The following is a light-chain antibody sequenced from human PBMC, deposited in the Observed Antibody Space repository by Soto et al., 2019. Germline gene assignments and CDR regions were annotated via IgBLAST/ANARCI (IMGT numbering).Light chain of an antibody. V-gene: IGKV3-20*01. J-gene: IGKJ2*01. Sequence: EIVLTQSPGTLSLSPGERATLSCRTSRSDRNTFLAWYQQKPGQAPRLLIYGASSRATGIPDRFSGSGFGTDFTLTISRLEPEDFAVYYCQQYGASPPVYAFGQGTKLEIK. CDR2: GAS. CDR1: RSDRNTF. CDR3: QQYGASPPVYA.